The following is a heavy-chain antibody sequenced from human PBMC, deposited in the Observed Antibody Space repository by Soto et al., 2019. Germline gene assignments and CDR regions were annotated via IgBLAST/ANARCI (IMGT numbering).Heavy chain of an antibody. CDR1: GHTFTGYY. D-gene: IGHD2-2*01. J-gene: IGHJ6*02. Sequence: QVQLVQSGAEVKRPGASVKVSCKASGHTFTGYYMHWVRQAPGQGLEWMGWINPNTGGTNYAQKFKGRVTMTTDTSTSTAYMEMTKLRSDDTAVYYCATRQCSSTSCYDSDYYHYGMDVWGQGTTVTVSS. CDR2: INPNTGGT. V-gene: IGHV1-2*02. CDR3: ATRQCSSTSCYDSDYYHYGMDV.